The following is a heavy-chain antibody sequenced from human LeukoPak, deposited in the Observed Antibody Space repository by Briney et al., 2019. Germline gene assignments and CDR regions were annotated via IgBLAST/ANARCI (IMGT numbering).Heavy chain of an antibody. V-gene: IGHV4-59*02. CDR3: ARGRRGYSYGRNWFDP. Sequence: SETLSLTCSVSGGSVTSYYWSWIRQPPGKGLEWIGHIHYSGSNNYNPSLKSRVTISVDTSKNQFSLKLSSVTAADTAVYYCARGRRGYSYGRNWFDPWGQGTLVTVSS. D-gene: IGHD5-18*01. CDR2: IHYSGSN. CDR1: GGSVTSYY. J-gene: IGHJ5*02.